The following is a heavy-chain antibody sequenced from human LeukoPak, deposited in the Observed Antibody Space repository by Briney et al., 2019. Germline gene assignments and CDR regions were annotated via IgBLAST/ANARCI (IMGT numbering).Heavy chain of an antibody. CDR3: ARGGWEPLDY. D-gene: IGHD1-26*01. Sequence: GGSLRLSCAASGFTFSSYWMTWVRQAPGKGLEWVANIKQDGSEKYYVDSVKGRFTISRDSAKNSLYLQMNSLRAEDTAVYHCARGGWEPLDYWGQGILVTVSS. CDR2: IKQDGSEK. J-gene: IGHJ4*02. CDR1: GFTFSSYW. V-gene: IGHV3-7*01.